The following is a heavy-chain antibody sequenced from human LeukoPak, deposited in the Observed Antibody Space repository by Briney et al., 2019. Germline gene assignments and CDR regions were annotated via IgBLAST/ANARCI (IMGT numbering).Heavy chain of an antibody. CDR3: ACLRGPFGY. Sequence: GGSLRLSCTASGFTFINYSMNWVRQAPGKGLEWVSSISTNSAFIYYADSVRGRFTISRDNTKNSLYLQMDSLTADDTAVYFCACLRGPFGYWGQGTLVTVSS. D-gene: IGHD4-17*01. CDR1: GFTFINYS. CDR2: ISTNSAFI. V-gene: IGHV3-21*01. J-gene: IGHJ4*02.